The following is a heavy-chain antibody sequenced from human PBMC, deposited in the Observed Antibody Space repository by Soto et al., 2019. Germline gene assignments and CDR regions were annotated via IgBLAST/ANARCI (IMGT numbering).Heavy chain of an antibody. CDR1: GFTFSSYW. J-gene: IGHJ6*02. CDR2: IKQDGSEK. Sequence: GGSLRLSCAASGFTFSSYWMSWVRQAPGKGLEWVANIKQDGSEKYYVDSVKGRFTISRDNAKNSLYLQMNSLRAEDTAVYYCARDEDSSSWPHYYYYGMDVWGQGTTVTVSS. CDR3: ARDEDSSSWPHYYYYGMDV. D-gene: IGHD6-13*01. V-gene: IGHV3-7*03.